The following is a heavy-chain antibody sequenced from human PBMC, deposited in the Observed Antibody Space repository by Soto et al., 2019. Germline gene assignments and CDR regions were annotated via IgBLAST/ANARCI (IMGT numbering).Heavy chain of an antibody. J-gene: IGHJ4*02. CDR2: ISSSGSTI. Sequence: PGGSLRLSCAASGSTFSDYYMSWIRQAPGKGLEWVSYISSSGSTIYYADSVKGRFTIPRDNAKNSLYLQMNSLRAEDTAVYYCARALFYSSSWYVHNSYYFDYWGQGTLVTVSS. V-gene: IGHV3-11*01. D-gene: IGHD6-13*01. CDR1: GSTFSDYY. CDR3: ARALFYSSSWYVHNSYYFDY.